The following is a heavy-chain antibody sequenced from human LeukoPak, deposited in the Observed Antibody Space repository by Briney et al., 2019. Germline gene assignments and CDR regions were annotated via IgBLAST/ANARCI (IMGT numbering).Heavy chain of an antibody. CDR1: GFTFSTYT. D-gene: IGHD6-6*01. CDR3: ARDGMYGSSSYYYYMDV. J-gene: IGHJ6*03. V-gene: IGHV3-30*04. Sequence: GGSLRLSCAASGFTFSTYTMHWVRQAPGKGLEWVAVISYDGSNKYYADSVKGRFTISRDNSKNTLYLQMNSLRAEDTAVYYCARDGMYGSSSYYYYMDVWGKGTTVTVSS. CDR2: ISYDGSNK.